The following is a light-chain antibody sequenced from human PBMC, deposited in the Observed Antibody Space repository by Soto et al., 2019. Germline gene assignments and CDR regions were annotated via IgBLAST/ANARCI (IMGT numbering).Light chain of an antibody. CDR1: SSNIGAGHD. CDR3: QSYDSSLHVV. J-gene: IGLJ2*01. Sequence: QSVLTQSPSVSGAPGQRVTISCTGTSSNIGAGHDVQWYQQLPGTAPKLLIYANNNRPSGVPDRFSGSRSATSASLAITGLQTEDEADYYCQSYDSSLHVVFRGGTKLTVL. CDR2: ANN. V-gene: IGLV1-40*01.